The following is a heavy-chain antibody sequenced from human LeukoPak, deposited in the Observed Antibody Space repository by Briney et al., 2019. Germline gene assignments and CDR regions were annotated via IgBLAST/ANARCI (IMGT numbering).Heavy chain of an antibody. CDR2: IHTSGST. J-gene: IGHJ2*01. CDR1: GASISSYY. V-gene: IGHV4-4*07. CDR3: ARSLHYGDYNNWNFDL. Sequence: PSETLSLTCTVSGASISSYYWSWIRQPAGQGLEWIGRIHTSGSTNYNPSLKSRVTMSVDTSKNQFSLKLNSVTAADTAVYYCARSLHYGDYNNWNFDLWGRGTLVTVSS. D-gene: IGHD4-17*01.